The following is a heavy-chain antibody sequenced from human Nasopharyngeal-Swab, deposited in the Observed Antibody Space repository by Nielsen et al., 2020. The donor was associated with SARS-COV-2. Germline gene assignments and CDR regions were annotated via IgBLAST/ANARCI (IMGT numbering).Heavy chain of an antibody. Sequence: GGSLRLSCAASGFTFSSYWMSWVRQAPGKGLEWVAYIKEDGSEKYFVDSVKGRFTISRDNAKNSLYLQTNSLRAEDTAVYYCARDYTRFDYWGQGTLVTVSS. CDR2: IKEDGSEK. V-gene: IGHV3-7*05. CDR1: GFTFSSYW. J-gene: IGHJ4*02. D-gene: IGHD3-16*01. CDR3: ARDYTRFDY.